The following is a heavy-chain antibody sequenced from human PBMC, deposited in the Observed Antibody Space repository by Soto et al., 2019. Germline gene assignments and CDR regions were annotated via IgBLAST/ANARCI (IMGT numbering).Heavy chain of an antibody. CDR3: ARVGAARRLIGYGMDV. CDR2: ISYDGSNK. Sequence: QVQLVESGGGVVQPGRSLRLSCAASGFTFSSYAMHWVRQAPGKGLEWVAVISYDGSNKYYADSVKGRFTISRDNSKNTLYLQMNRLRAEDTAVYYCARVGAARRLIGYGMDVWGQGTTVTVSS. J-gene: IGHJ6*02. D-gene: IGHD6-6*01. CDR1: GFTFSSYA. V-gene: IGHV3-30-3*01.